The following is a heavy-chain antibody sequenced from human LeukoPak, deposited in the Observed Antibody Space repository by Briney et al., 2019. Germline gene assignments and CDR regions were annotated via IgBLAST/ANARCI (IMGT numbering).Heavy chain of an antibody. Sequence: PGGSLRLSCAASEFTFSSNAMNWVRQAPGKGLEWVSAISGSGGSTYYADSVKGRFTISRDNSKNTLYLQMNNLGAEDTALYYCAKVITAGWQKDDLDIWGRGTMVTVSS. D-gene: IGHD5-18*01. CDR3: AKVITAGWQKDDLDI. V-gene: IGHV3-23*01. CDR2: ISGSGGST. J-gene: IGHJ3*02. CDR1: EFTFSSNA.